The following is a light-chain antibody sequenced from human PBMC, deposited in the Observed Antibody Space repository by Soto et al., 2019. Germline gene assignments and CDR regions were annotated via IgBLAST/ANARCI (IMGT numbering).Light chain of an antibody. V-gene: IGKV3-20*01. CDR3: QHYGTSLYT. J-gene: IGKJ2*01. CDR2: GAS. CDR1: QIISSTY. Sequence: DIVLTQSPGTLSLSPGERATLSCRASQIISSTYLGWYQQKPDQAPRLLIYGASSKATDFPDRFTGSGSGTDFTLTISRLEPEDFAVYYCQHYGTSLYTFGQGTKLEI.